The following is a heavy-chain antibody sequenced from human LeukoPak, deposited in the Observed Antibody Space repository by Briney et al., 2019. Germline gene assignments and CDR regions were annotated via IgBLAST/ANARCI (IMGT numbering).Heavy chain of an antibody. CDR3: AKATVTTCSGAYCYPFDY. CDR1: GFTLSSYV. V-gene: IGHV3-23*01. CDR2: INVSGNT. Sequence: GGSLALSCPASGFTLSSYVMSWVRQAPGKGLEWVSAINVSGNTYHADSVKGRFTISRDSSKNTLYLQMNRLRAEDAAVYYCAKATVTTCSGAYCYPFDYWGQGTLVTASS. D-gene: IGHD2-21*01. J-gene: IGHJ4*02.